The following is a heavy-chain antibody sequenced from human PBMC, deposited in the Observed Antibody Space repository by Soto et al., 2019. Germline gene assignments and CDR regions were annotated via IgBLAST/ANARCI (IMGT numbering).Heavy chain of an antibody. J-gene: IGHJ4*02. CDR2: IYYSGSS. V-gene: IGHV4-31*03. Sequence: SETLSLTCTVSGGSITSGGYCWTWIRQHPVKGLEWMGHIYYSGSSSYNPSLKSRLTISIDTSKNQFSLKLTSVTAADMAVYYCARDGDYFGSGSPPLLSKWGQGTLVTVSS. CDR3: ARDGDYFGSGSPPLLSK. D-gene: IGHD3-10*01. CDR1: GGSITSGGYC.